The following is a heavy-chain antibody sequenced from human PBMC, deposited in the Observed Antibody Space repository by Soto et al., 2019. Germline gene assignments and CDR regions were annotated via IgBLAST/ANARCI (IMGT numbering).Heavy chain of an antibody. J-gene: IGHJ4*02. CDR2: IIPIFGTA. CDR1: GGTFSSYA. Sequence: ASVKVSCKASGGTFSSYAISWVRQAPGQGLEWMGGIIPIFGTANCAQKFQGRVTITADESTSTAYMELSSLRSEDTAVYYCAGPAYDSSGYYQNFWGQGTLVTVSS. CDR3: AGPAYDSSGYYQNF. D-gene: IGHD3-22*01. V-gene: IGHV1-69*13.